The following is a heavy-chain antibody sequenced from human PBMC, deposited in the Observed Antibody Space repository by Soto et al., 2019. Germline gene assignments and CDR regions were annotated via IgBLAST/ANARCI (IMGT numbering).Heavy chain of an antibody. CDR3: ARGGAPAVTENWFDP. CDR1: GYTFTSYG. Sequence: QVQLVQSGAEVKKPGASVKVSCKASGYTFTSYGISWVRQAPGQGLEWMGWISPYNGNTNYAQKLQGRVTLTTDTSTRTSYMELRSLRSDDTAVYYCARGGAPAVTENWFDPWGQGTQVTVSS. D-gene: IGHD6-13*01. J-gene: IGHJ5*02. CDR2: ISPYNGNT. V-gene: IGHV1-18*01.